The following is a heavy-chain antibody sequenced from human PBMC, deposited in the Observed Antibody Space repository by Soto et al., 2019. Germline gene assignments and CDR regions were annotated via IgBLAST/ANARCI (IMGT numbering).Heavy chain of an antibody. CDR3: ATGQLEIARGFG. Sequence: QVQLQESGPGLVKPSQTLSLTCAVSGVSINSGDYYWTWIRQHPGKGLEWIGYIYPRGSTYYNPSLKSRITISIDTSKNQFSLKLSSVTAADTAVYYCATGQLEIARGFGWGQGTLVTVSS. V-gene: IGHV4-31*11. D-gene: IGHD6-13*01. CDR1: GVSINSGDYY. J-gene: IGHJ4*02. CDR2: IYPRGST.